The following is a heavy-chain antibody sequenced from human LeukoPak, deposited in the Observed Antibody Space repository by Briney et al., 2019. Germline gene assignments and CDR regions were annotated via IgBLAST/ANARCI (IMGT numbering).Heavy chain of an antibody. V-gene: IGHV3-9*03. CDR2: ISWNSGTI. Sequence: GGSLRLSCAASGFTFDDYGMSWVRQAPGKGLEWVSGISWNSGTIGYADSVKGRFTISRDNAKNSLYLQMNSLRAEDMALYYCAKGLYSSSSVGFDYWGQGTLVTVSS. D-gene: IGHD6-6*01. J-gene: IGHJ4*02. CDR3: AKGLYSSSSVGFDY. CDR1: GFTFDDYG.